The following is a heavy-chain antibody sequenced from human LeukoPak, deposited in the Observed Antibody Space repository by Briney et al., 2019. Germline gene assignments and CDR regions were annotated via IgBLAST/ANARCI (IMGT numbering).Heavy chain of an antibody. J-gene: IGHJ4*02. V-gene: IGHV4-39*01. CDR1: GGSISSNYY. CDR3: ASDRSGLSFCF. Sequence: SETLSLTCTVSGGSISSNYYWGWIRQPPGKGLEWIGSVYYSGSTYYNSSLQSRITISVDTSKNQFSLKLTSVTAADTAVYYCASDRSGLSFCFWGQGTLVTVSS. CDR2: VYYSGST. D-gene: IGHD3-22*01.